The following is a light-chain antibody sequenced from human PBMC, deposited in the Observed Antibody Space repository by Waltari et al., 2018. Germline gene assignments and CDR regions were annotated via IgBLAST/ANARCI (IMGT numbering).Light chain of an antibody. CDR3: SSYTSSSALG. V-gene: IGLV2-14*03. CDR1: SRDGVGYHN. Sequence: SALTQPAALSGSPGRSNPSSRTGTSRDGVGYHNISWYQQHPGRAPKHMIYDVSNRLSVVSMRFSGSKSGNTASLFILGLQVEDEADYYCSSYTSSSALGFGIGTKVTVL. J-gene: IGLJ1*01. CDR2: DVS.